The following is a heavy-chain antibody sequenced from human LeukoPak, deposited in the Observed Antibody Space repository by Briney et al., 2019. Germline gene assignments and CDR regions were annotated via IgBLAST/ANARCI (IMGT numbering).Heavy chain of an antibody. J-gene: IGHJ4*02. D-gene: IGHD1-26*01. Sequence: ASVKVSCKASGYTFTSYGISWVRHAPGQGLELMGLISAYNSNTNYAKKLQSRVTMTTVTTTNTPYMELRSLGSADTTVYYCAGAPSSYSGSYLVYWGQGTLVTVSS. V-gene: IGHV1-18*01. CDR2: ISAYNSNT. CDR3: AGAPSSYSGSYLVY. CDR1: GYTFTSYG.